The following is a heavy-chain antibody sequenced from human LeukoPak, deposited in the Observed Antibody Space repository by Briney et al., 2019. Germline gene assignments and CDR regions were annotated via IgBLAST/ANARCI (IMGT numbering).Heavy chain of an antibody. D-gene: IGHD2-2*01. CDR3: AKGGHCSSTDCHDGRMDV. V-gene: IGHV3-23*01. CDR2: ISGSGGST. CDR1: GFTFNSYA. Sequence: PGGSLRLSCAASGFTFNSYAMSWVRQAPGKGLEWVSAISGSGGSTYYADSVKGRFTISRDNSKNTLYLQMSSLRAEDTAVYSCAKGGHCSSTDCHDGRMDVWGKGTTVTVSS. J-gene: IGHJ6*04.